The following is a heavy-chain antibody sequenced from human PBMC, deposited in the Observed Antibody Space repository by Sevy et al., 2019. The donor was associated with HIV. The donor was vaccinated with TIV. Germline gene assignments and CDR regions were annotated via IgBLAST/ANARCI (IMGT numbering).Heavy chain of an antibody. D-gene: IGHD6-19*01. CDR1: GFSFSTYW. J-gene: IGHJ5*02. CDR2: IKHDVTEK. CDR3: ARASVPGWRWGGWSDP. Sequence: GGSLRLSCAASGFSFSTYWMNWVRQAPGKGLEWVAGIKHDVTEKYYGDSVKGRFTISRDNAKNSLYLQMNSLRDEDTAVYYCARASVPGWRWGGWSDPWGQGTLVTVSS. V-gene: IGHV3-7*01.